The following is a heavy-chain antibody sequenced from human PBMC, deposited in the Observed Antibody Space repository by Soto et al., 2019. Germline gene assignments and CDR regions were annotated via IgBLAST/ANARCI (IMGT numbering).Heavy chain of an antibody. D-gene: IGHD5-18*01. V-gene: IGHV3-11*06. J-gene: IGHJ5*02. CDR2: ISSSSSYT. Sequence: SLRLSCAASGFTFSDYYMSWIRQAPGKGLEWVSYISSSSSYTNYADSVKGRFTISRDNAKNSLYLQMNSLRAEDTAVYYCARDRRAIQLWPRTGWFDPWGQGTLVTVSS. CDR1: GFTFSDYY. CDR3: ARDRRAIQLWPRTGWFDP.